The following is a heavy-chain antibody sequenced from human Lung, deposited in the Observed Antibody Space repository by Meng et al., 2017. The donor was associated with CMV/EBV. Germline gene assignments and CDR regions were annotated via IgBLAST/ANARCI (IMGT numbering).Heavy chain of an antibody. V-gene: IGHV4-59*11. D-gene: IGHD2-8*02. J-gene: IGHJ5*02. CDR2: MYYSGIS. CDR3: ARYYCSGSSCYTTNWFDP. Sequence: GSLRLSCTVSAASISSHYWSWIRQSPGKGLEWIGYMYYSGISNYNPSLGGRATILLDMSKNQFSLKLTSVTAADTAVYFCARYYCSGSSCYTTNWFDPWGQGTXVTGYS. CDR1: AASISSHY.